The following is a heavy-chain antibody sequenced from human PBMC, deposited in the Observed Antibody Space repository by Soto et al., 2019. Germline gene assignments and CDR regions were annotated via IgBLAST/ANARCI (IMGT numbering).Heavy chain of an antibody. J-gene: IGHJ4*02. V-gene: IGHV4-59*08. D-gene: IGHD1-1*01. CDR1: CGSISSYY. CDR3: ARRYGGNLDY. CDR2: IYYSGST. Sequence: ETLPLTCTVSCGSISSYYWSCIRQPPGKGLEWIGYIYYSGSTNYNPSLKSRVTISVDTSKNQFSLKLSSATAADTAVYYCARRYGGNLDYWGQGTLVTVSS.